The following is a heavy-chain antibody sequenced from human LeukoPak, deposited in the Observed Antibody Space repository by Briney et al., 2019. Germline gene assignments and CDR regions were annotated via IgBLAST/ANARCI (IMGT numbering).Heavy chain of an antibody. CDR1: GFTFSSYS. D-gene: IGHD2-21*02. V-gene: IGHV3-21*01. J-gene: IGHJ3*02. CDR3: ARDDAYCGGDCYFEAFDI. CDR2: ISSSSSYI. Sequence: GGSLRLSCAASGFTFSSYSMSWIRQAPGKGLEWVSSISSSSSYIYYADSVKGRFTISRDNAKNSLYLQMNSLRAEDTAVYYCARDDAYCGGDCYFEAFDIWGQGTMVTVSS.